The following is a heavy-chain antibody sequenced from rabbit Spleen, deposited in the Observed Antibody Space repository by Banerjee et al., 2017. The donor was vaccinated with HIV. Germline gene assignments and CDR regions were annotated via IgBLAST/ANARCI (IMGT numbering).Heavy chain of an antibody. CDR1: GFSFSSNYW. Sequence: QEQLEESGGDLVKPEGSLTLTCTASGFSFSSNYWICWVRQAPGKGLEWIACIYTGSSGSTYYASWAKGRFTISKASSTTVTLQMTSLTAADTATYFCARGTISIGWALDFWGQGTLVTVS. CDR2: IYTGSSGST. J-gene: IGHJ3*01. D-gene: IGHD2-1*01. V-gene: IGHV1S45*01. CDR3: ARGTISIGWALDF.